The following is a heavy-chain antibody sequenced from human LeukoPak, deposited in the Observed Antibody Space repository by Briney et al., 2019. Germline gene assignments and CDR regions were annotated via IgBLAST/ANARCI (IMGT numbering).Heavy chain of an antibody. CDR3: ARDGPWFGESPVRWVNYMDV. V-gene: IGHV3-33*01. CDR1: GFTFSSYG. J-gene: IGHJ6*03. D-gene: IGHD3-10*01. CDR2: IWYDGSNK. Sequence: PGGSLRLSCAASGFTFSSYGMHWVRQAPGKGLEWVAVIWYDGSNKYYADSVKGRLTIPRDNSKNTLYLQMNSLRAEDTAVYYCARDGPWFGESPVRWVNYMDVWGKGTTVTVSS.